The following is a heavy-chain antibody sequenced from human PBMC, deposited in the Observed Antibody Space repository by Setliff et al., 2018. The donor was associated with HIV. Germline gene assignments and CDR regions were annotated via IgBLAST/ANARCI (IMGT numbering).Heavy chain of an antibody. V-gene: IGHV1-46*01. Sequence: ASVKVSCKASGYTFTSYILHGVRQAAGQGLEWVGRIAPSSGGIHYAQKFQDRVTMTRDTSTRSVYMDLSRLRSEDTAVYYGAREFPGATKGFDYWGQGTRVTVSS. CDR1: GYTFTSYI. D-gene: IGHD1-26*01. CDR2: IAPSSGGI. CDR3: AREFPGATKGFDY. J-gene: IGHJ4*02.